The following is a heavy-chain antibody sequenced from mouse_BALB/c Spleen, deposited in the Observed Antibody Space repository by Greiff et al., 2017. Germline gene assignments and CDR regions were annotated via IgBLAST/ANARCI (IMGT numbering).Heavy chain of an antibody. CDR3: ARSGSLYSFDY. V-gene: IGHV2-9*02. CDR2: IWAGGST. J-gene: IGHJ2*01. D-gene: IGHD1-1*01. CDR1: GFSLTSYG. Sequence: VQGVESGPGLVAPSQSLSITCTVSGFSLTSYGVHWVRQPPGKGLEWLGVIWAGGSTNYNSALMSRLSISKDNSKSQVFLKMNSLQTDDTAMYYGARSGSLYSFDYGGQGTTLTVSS.